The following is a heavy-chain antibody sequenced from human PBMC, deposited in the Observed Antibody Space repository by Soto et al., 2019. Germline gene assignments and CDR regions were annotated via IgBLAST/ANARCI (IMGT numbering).Heavy chain of an antibody. D-gene: IGHD1-26*01. CDR2: IIPIFGTP. J-gene: IGHJ4*02. V-gene: IGHV1-69*06. CDR3: ARGWETVGSTTPFAY. CDR1: GGTFSNYA. Sequence: VASVKVSCKASGGTFSNYAISWVRQAPGQGLEWMGGIIPIFGTPNYAQKFQGRVTITADKSTSTAYMEVRNLRSDDTAVYYCARGWETVGSTTPFAYWGQGTLVTVSS.